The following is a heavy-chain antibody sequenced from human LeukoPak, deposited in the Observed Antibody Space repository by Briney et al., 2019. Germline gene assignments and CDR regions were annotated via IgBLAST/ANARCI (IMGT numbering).Heavy chain of an antibody. CDR2: TNYSGST. V-gene: IGHV4-34*01. CDR3: ARGSSIAARYSL. CDR1: GGSFSGYY. D-gene: IGHD6-6*01. J-gene: IGHJ4*02. Sequence: SETLSLTCAVYGGSFSGYYWSWIRQPPGKELEWIGETNYSGSTNYNPSLKSRVTISVDTSKNQFSLKLSSVTAADTAVYYCARGSSIAARYSLWGQGTLVTVSS.